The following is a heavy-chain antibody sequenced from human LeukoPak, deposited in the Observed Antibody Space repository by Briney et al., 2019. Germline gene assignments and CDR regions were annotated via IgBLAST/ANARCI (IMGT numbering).Heavy chain of an antibody. V-gene: IGHV1-8*01. CDR2: MNPNSGNT. Sequence: ASVKVSCKASGYTFTSYDINWVRQATGQGLEWMGWMNPNSGNTGYAQKFQGRVTMTRNTSISTAYMELSSLRSEDTAVYYCARGHLKKMTGSWPVYYYYYYMDVWGKGTTVTISS. J-gene: IGHJ6*03. CDR3: ARGHLKKMTGSWPVYYYYYYMDV. CDR1: GYTFTSYD. D-gene: IGHD6-13*01.